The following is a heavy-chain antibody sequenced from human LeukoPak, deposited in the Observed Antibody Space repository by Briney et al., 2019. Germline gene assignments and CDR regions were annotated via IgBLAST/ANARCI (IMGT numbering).Heavy chain of an antibody. CDR2: ISSSSSYI. D-gene: IGHD3-10*01. Sequence: GGSLRLSCAASGFTLSSYSMNWVRQAPGKGLEWVSSISSSSSYIYYADSVKGRFTISRDNSKNTLYLQMNSLRAEDTAVYYCAKDHKSMVRGTYDYWGQGTLVTVSS. J-gene: IGHJ4*02. V-gene: IGHV3-21*04. CDR1: GFTLSSYS. CDR3: AKDHKSMVRGTYDY.